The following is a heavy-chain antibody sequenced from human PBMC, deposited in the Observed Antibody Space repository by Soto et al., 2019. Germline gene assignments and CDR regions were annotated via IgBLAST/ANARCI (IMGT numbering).Heavy chain of an antibody. CDR3: ARDALGRYYYYGMDV. CDR1: GGSISSGGYY. J-gene: IGHJ6*02. D-gene: IGHD3-10*01. CDR2: IYYSGST. Sequence: SETLSLTCTVSGGSISSGGYYWYWIRQHPGKGLEWIGYIYYSGSTYYNPSLKSRVTISVDTSKNQFSLKLSSVTAADTAVYYCARDALGRYYYYGMDVWGQGTTVTVSS. V-gene: IGHV4-31*03.